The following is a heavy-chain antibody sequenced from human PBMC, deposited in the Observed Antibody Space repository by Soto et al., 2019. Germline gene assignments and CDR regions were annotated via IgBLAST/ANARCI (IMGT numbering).Heavy chain of an antibody. CDR3: ARPHAYYDILTGYYTEFYYGMDV. CDR1: GYTFTSYD. D-gene: IGHD3-9*01. J-gene: IGHJ6*02. CDR2: MNPNSGNT. V-gene: IGHV1-8*01. Sequence: ASVKVSCKASGYTFTSYDINWVRQATGQGLEWMGWMNPNSGNTGYAQKFQGRVTMSRNTSISTAYMELSSLRSEDTAVYYCARPHAYYDILTGYYTEFYYGMDVWG.